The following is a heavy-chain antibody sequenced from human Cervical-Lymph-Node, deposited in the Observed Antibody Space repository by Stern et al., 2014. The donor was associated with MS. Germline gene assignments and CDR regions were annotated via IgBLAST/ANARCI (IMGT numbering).Heavy chain of an antibody. CDR3: AKLSEMAIDY. D-gene: IGHD5-24*01. CDR2: ISGSGGST. CDR1: GFTFSSYA. V-gene: IGHV3-23*04. J-gene: IGHJ4*02. Sequence: EVQLVASGGGLVQPGGSLRLSCAASGFTFSSYAMSCVRQAPGKGAEFVSAISGSGGSTYYADSVKGRFTITRDNSKNTLYLEMNSLRAEDTAVYDGAKLSEMAIDYWGQGTLVTVSS.